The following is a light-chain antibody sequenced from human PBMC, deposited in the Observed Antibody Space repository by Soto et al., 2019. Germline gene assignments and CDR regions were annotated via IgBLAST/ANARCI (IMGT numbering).Light chain of an antibody. V-gene: IGKV2-28*01. CDR2: LGS. CDR3: KQALQAPFT. J-gene: IGKJ3*01. Sequence: DIVMTQSPLSLPVTPGEPASISCRSSQSLLYSNGHNYLDWYVQKPGQSPQLLIYLGSNRASGVPDRFSGSGSGTDFTLKISRVEAEDVGIYYCKQALQAPFTFGPGTKVDIK. CDR1: QSLLYSNGHNY.